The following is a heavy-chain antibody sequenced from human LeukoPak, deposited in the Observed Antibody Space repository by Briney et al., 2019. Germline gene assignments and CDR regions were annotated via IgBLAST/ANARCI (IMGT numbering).Heavy chain of an antibody. CDR3: AKGTYYYDSSGYTAFDI. CDR2: ISYDGSNK. CDR1: GFTFSSYG. D-gene: IGHD3-22*01. V-gene: IGHV3-30*18. Sequence: GGSLRLSCAASGFTFSSYGMHWVRQAPGKGLEWVAVISYDGSNKYYADSVKGRFAISRDNSKNTLYPQMNSLRAEDTAVYYCAKGTYYYDSSGYTAFDIWGQGTMVTVSS. J-gene: IGHJ3*02.